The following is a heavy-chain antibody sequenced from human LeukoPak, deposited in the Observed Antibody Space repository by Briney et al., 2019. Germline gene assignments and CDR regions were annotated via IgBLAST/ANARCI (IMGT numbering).Heavy chain of an antibody. CDR3: AREGTGYYTGFDY. CDR2: VYYSGST. V-gene: IGHV4-59*13. Sequence: PSETLSPTCTVSGGSISSYSWSWIRQPPGKGLEWIGCVYYSGSTNYNPSLKSRVTISVDTSKNHFSLKLTSLIAADTAVYYCAREGTGYYTGFDYWGQGTLVTVSS. CDR1: GGSISSYS. D-gene: IGHD3/OR15-3a*01. J-gene: IGHJ4*02.